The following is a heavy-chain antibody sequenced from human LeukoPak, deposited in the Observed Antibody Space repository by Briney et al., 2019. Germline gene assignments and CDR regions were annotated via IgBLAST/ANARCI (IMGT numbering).Heavy chain of an antibody. CDR1: GASISNYY. D-gene: IGHD1-26*01. J-gene: IGHJ4*02. CDR3: ATLGTYHDF. Sequence: SETLSLTCTVSGASISNYYWSWIRQTPEKGLEWMGHIHSSGGSSYYPSLKSRLTLSIHTSRNQFSLKLPSVPAEDTPLYFCATLGTYHDFWGQGPLATVPS. CDR2: IHSSGGS. V-gene: IGHV4-4*09.